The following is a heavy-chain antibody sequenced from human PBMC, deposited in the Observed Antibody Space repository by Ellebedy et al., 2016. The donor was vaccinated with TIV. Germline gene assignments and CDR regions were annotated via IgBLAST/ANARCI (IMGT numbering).Heavy chain of an antibody. CDR3: ARGDNYYYDSSGYYYSY. D-gene: IGHD3-22*01. Sequence: ASVEVSCKASGYTFTSYFLYWVRQAPGQGLEWMGIINPTRGSSNYAQKFQGRVTMTRDTSTSPVYKDLSSLRSEDTAVYYCARGDNYYYDSSGYYYSYWGQGTLVTVSS. CDR2: INPTRGSS. V-gene: IGHV1-46*01. J-gene: IGHJ4*02. CDR1: GYTFTSYF.